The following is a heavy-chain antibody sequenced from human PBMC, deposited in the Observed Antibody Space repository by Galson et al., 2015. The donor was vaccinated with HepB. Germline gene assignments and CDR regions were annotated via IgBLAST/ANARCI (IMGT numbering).Heavy chain of an antibody. CDR3: ARGPYCGGDCYPDDY. D-gene: IGHD2-21*02. CDR2: INHSGST. Sequence: QPPGKGLEWIGEINHSGSTNCNPSLKSRVTISVDTSKNQFSLKLSSVTAADTAVYYCARGPYCGGDCYPDDYWGQGTLVTVSS. J-gene: IGHJ4*02. V-gene: IGHV4-34*01.